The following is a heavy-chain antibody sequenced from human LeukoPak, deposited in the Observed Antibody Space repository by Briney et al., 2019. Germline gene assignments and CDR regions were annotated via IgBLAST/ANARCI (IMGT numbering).Heavy chain of an antibody. CDR1: GFTFSSYG. J-gene: IGHJ4*02. V-gene: IGHV3-30*18. Sequence: GGSLRLSCAASGFTFSSYGMHWVRQAPGKGLEWVAVISYDGSNKYYADSVKGRFTISRDNSKNTLYLQMNSLRAEDTAVYYCAKDRSWGPTDYWGQGTLVTVSS. CDR2: ISYDGSNK. D-gene: IGHD3-16*01. CDR3: AKDRSWGPTDY.